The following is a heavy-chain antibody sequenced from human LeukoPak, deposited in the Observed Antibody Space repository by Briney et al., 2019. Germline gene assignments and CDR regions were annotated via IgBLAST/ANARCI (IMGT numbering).Heavy chain of an antibody. CDR2: IYTTGST. V-gene: IGHV4-4*07. CDR3: ARVDMRAGYSSLYFDY. J-gene: IGHJ4*02. CDR1: GGSISSYY. D-gene: IGHD6-13*01. Sequence: PSETPSLTCTVSGGSISSYYWSWIRQPAGKGLEWIGRIYTTGSTNYNPSLKSRVTMSVDTSKNQFSLKLSSVTAADTAVYYCARVDMRAGYSSLYFDYWGQGTLVTVSS.